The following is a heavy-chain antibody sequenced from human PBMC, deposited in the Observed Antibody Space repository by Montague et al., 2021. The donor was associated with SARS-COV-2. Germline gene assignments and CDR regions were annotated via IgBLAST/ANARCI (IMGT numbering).Heavy chain of an antibody. V-gene: IGHV4-34*01. CDR2: IYDSGRA. Sequence: SETLSLTCTVSGGSLSGSWYSWIRQSPGQGLEWSGEIYDSGRANXHPSLKWRVTRSVDTSKNQFSLNLNSLTAADTAIYYCARVTWPVPVGGTFGAFDVWGQGTVVTVSS. CDR1: GGSLSGSW. CDR3: ARVTWPVPVGGTFGAFDV. J-gene: IGHJ3*01. D-gene: IGHD1-26*01.